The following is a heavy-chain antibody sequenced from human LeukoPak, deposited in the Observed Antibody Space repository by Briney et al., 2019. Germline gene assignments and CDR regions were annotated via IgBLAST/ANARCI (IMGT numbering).Heavy chain of an antibody. CDR2: IYYSGST. Sequence: PSQTLSLTCTVSGGSISSGGYYWSWIRQHPGKGLEWIGYIYYSGSTYYNPSLKSRVTISVDTPKNQFSLKLSSVTAADTAVYHCARDRAGYSSGWYVDYWGQGTLVTVSS. CDR1: GGSISSGGYY. V-gene: IGHV4-31*03. CDR3: ARDRAGYSSGWYVDY. J-gene: IGHJ4*02. D-gene: IGHD6-19*01.